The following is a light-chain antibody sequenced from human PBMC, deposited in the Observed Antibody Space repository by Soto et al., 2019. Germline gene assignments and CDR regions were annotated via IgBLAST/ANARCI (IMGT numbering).Light chain of an antibody. CDR1: ESIYINS. V-gene: IGKV3-20*01. CDR3: QQYGASPFT. Sequence: EIVLTQSPCTMSLSPGESATLSCKASESIYINSFAWYYQKPGQPHRLLIYGLSTRATGIPDRFSGSGSGTNFVLSIDRLEVEDSGIYYCQQYGASPFTFSRGTRVHIK. J-gene: IGKJ3*01. CDR2: GLS.